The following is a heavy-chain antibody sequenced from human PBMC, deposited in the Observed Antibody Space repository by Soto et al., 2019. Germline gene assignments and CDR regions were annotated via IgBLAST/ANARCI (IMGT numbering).Heavy chain of an antibody. V-gene: IGHV3-7*03. CDR3: AREGRGIRGNWYFDL. CDR1: GFTFSSYW. D-gene: IGHD3-10*01. Sequence: EVQLVESGGGLVQPGGSLRLSCAASGFTFSSYWMTWVRQAPGKGLEWVANIKQEGSDKYYVDSVKGRFTISRDNAKNSLYLQMNSLRAEDTAVYYCAREGRGIRGNWYFDLWGRGTLVTVSS. CDR2: IKQEGSDK. J-gene: IGHJ2*01.